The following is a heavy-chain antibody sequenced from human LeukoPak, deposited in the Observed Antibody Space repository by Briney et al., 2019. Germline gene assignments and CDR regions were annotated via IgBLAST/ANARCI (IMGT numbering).Heavy chain of an antibody. V-gene: IGHV3-66*01. Sequence: PGGSLRLSCAASGFTVSSNYMNWVRQAPGKGLEWVSVIHSGGTTYYADSVKGRFTISRDNSKNTLYLQMNSLRVEDTAVYYCARILVGRAGSYYYYYMDVWGKGTTVTVS. CDR3: ARILVGRAGSYYYYYMDV. D-gene: IGHD6-13*01. CDR2: IHSGGTT. CDR1: GFTVSSNY. J-gene: IGHJ6*03.